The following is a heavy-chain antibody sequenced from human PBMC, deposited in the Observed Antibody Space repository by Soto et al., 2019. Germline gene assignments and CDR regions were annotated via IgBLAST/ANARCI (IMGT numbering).Heavy chain of an antibody. Sequence: QVQLVQSGAEVKKPGASVKVSCKASGYTFTSYGISWVRQAPGQGLEWMGWISAYNGNTNYAQKLQGRVTMTTDTSTSTAYMELRSLRSDDTAVYYCARGPLHPVVPARGNYYYMDGWGKGTTVTVSS. CDR1: GYTFTSYG. CDR2: ISAYNGNT. J-gene: IGHJ6*03. V-gene: IGHV1-18*01. D-gene: IGHD2-2*01. CDR3: ARGPLHPVVPARGNYYYMDG.